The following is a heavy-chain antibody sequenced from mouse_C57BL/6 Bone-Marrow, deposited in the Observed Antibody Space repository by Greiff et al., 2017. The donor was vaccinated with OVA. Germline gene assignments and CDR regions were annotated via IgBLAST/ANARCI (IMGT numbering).Heavy chain of an antibody. CDR3: ARENGTDY. Sequence: QVQLQQSGAELVKPGASVKLSCKASGYTFTSYWMQWVKQRPGQGLEWIGEIDPSDSYTNYNQKFKGKATLTVDTSSSTAYMQLSSLASEASAVYYCARENGTDYWGQGTTLTVSS. V-gene: IGHV1-50*01. J-gene: IGHJ2*01. CDR1: GYTFTSYW. CDR2: IDPSDSYT. D-gene: IGHD3-3*01.